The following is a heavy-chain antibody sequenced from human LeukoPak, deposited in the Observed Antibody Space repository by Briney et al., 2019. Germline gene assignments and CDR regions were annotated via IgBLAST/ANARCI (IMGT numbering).Heavy chain of an antibody. Sequence: GALRLSCAASGFTFSSYSMNWVRQAPGKGLEWVAIISFDGSNKYYADSVEGRFTISRDNPKNTLYLQMNSLRAEDTAVYYCARDFKYTWGINPPYGMDVWGQGTTVIVSS. J-gene: IGHJ6*02. D-gene: IGHD3-16*01. CDR2: ISFDGSNK. CDR1: GFTFSSYS. CDR3: ARDFKYTWGINPPYGMDV. V-gene: IGHV3-30*03.